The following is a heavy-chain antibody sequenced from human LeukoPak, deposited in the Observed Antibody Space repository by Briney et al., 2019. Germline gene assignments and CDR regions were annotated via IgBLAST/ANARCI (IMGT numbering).Heavy chain of an antibody. CDR1: GFTFSSYG. CDR3: ASERFGGVFPAPIDY. CDR2: ISGSGGST. V-gene: IGHV3-23*01. J-gene: IGHJ4*02. Sequence: PGGSLRLSCAASGFTFSSYGMSWVRQAPGKGLEWVSAISGSGGSTYYADSVKGRFTISRDNAKNSLYLQMNSLRAEDTAVYYCASERFGGVFPAPIDYWGQGTLVTVSS. D-gene: IGHD3-10*01.